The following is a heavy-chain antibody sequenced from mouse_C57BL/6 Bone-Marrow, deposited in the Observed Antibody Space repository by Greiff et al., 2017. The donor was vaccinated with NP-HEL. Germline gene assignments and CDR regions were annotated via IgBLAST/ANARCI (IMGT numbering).Heavy chain of an antibody. CDR1: GFTFSSYA. CDR2: ISDGGSYT. J-gene: IGHJ1*03. Sequence: EVKVVESGGGLVKPGGSLKLSCAASGFTFSSYAMSWVRQTPEKRLEWVATISDGGSYTYYPDNVKGRFTISRDNAKNNLYLQMSHLKSEDTAMYYCARGGVTTRWYFDVWGTGTTVTVSS. D-gene: IGHD2-1*01. V-gene: IGHV5-4*03. CDR3: ARGGVTTRWYFDV.